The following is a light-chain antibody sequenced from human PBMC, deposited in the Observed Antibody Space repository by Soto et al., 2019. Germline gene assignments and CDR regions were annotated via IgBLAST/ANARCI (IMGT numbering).Light chain of an antibody. V-gene: IGKV1-39*01. CDR1: QSISSY. J-gene: IGKJ1*01. CDR3: QQSYTIPLT. CDR2: ATS. Sequence: DIPIPQSPSSLSASVGDRVTIPCRASQSISSYLNWYQQKPGLVPKLLIYATSTLQSGVPSRFSGSGSGTDYTLTISSLQLEDFATYYCQQSYTIPLTFGQGTKVDI.